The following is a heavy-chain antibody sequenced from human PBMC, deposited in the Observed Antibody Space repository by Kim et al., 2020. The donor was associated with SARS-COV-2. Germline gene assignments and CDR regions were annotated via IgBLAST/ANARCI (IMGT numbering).Heavy chain of an antibody. Sequence: VKGRFTISRDNTKNTLYLQMNSLRAEDTAVYYCARSGGGRFGEFERVDYWGQGTLVTVSS. J-gene: IGHJ4*02. CDR3: ARSGGGRFGEFERVDY. D-gene: IGHD3-10*01. V-gene: IGHV3-30*01.